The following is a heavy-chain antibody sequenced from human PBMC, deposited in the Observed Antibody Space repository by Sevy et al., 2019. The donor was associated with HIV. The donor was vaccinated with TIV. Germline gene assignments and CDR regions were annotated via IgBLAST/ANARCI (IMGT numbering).Heavy chain of an antibody. V-gene: IGHV3-33*03. CDR2: IWYDGNNK. Sequence: GGSLRLSCAASGFTFSDYGMHWVRQAPGKGLEWVAIIWYDGNNKYYRDSVKGRFTISRDNSKNTLYLQMNGLRAEDTAVYYCARGQWLVHDYWGQGTLVTVSS. CDR3: ARGQWLVHDY. CDR1: GFTFSDYG. J-gene: IGHJ4*02. D-gene: IGHD6-19*01.